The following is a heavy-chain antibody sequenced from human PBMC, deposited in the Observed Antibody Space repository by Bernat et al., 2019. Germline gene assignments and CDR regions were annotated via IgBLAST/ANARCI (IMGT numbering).Heavy chain of an antibody. CDR2: IKEDGSEK. CDR1: GFTFSSYW. J-gene: IGHJ3*02. CDR3: ATDPDYDAFDI. Sequence: EVQLVESGGGLVQPGGSLRLSCAASGFTFSSYWMSWVRQAPGKGLERVANIKEDGSEKYYVDSVKGRFTIDRDNAKNSLYLQMNSLRAEVTAVYYCATDPDYDAFDIWGQGTMVTVSS. D-gene: IGHD4-17*01. V-gene: IGHV3-7*03.